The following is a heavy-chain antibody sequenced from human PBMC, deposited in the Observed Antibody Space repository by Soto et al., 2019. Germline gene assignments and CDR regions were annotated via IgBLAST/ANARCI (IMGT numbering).Heavy chain of an antibody. CDR3: ARVERGTATTVVDAFDI. CDR1: GGSVNSGNYY. J-gene: IGHJ3*02. CDR2: MSHSGGT. D-gene: IGHD1-1*01. V-gene: IGHV4-34*01. Sequence: QVQLQQWGAGLLKPSETLSLTCAVFGGSVNSGNYYWSWIRQPPGKVLEWIGEMSHSGGTHFNPSPKSRVSISVDTSKNQFSLKMSSVTAADTALYYCARVERGTATTVVDAFDIWGPGTMVTVSS.